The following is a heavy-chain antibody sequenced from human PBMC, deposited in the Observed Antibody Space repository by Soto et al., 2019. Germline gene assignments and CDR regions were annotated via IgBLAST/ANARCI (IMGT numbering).Heavy chain of an antibody. Sequence: CKDRGFGFASIDSCWVRQATNKGLEWMGWMNPNSGNTGYAQMFQGRVTMTRNTSISTAYLELSSLRSEDTAVYYCARGPPQYCSGGSCYSFIRFDYWGQGTLVTVSS. CDR3: ARGPPQYCSGGSCYSFIRFDY. D-gene: IGHD2-15*01. J-gene: IGHJ4*02. CDR2: MNPNSGNT. V-gene: IGHV1-8*01. CDR1: GFGFASID.